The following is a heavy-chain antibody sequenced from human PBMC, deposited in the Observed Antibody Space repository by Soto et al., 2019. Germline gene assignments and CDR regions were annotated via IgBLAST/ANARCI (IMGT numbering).Heavy chain of an antibody. CDR2: IYHSGST. J-gene: IGHJ6*03. V-gene: IGHV4-4*02. CDR1: SGSISSSNW. Sequence: QVQLQESGPGLVKPSGTLSLTCAVSSGSISSSNWWSWVRQPPGKGLEWIGEIYHSGSTNYNPSLKSRVTISVDKSKNQFSLKLSSVAAADTAVYYCARSILRWFGESTNTYYYYSMDVWGKGTTVTVSS. CDR3: ARSILRWFGESTNTYYYYSMDV. D-gene: IGHD3-10*01.